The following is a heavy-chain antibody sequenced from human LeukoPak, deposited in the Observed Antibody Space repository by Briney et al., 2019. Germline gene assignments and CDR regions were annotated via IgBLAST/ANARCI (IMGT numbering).Heavy chain of an antibody. Sequence: GGSLRLSCAASGFTVSANYVRWVRQAPGKGLEWVSVIYSGGRTYYADSVKGRFTISRDNSKTTLYLQMNSLRAEDTAVYYCAGESRAFDYWGQGTLATVSS. CDR2: IYSGGRT. CDR3: AGESRAFDY. J-gene: IGHJ4*02. CDR1: GFTVSANY. V-gene: IGHV3-53*01.